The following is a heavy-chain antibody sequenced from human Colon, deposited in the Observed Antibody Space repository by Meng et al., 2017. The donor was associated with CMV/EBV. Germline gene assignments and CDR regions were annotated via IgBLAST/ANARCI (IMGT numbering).Heavy chain of an antibody. D-gene: IGHD2/OR15-2a*01. J-gene: IGHJ4*02. CDR1: GFIFSDHN. CDR2: ISSSGTYI. CDR3: TRTFRYYFDY. V-gene: IGHV3-21*01. Sequence: GESLKISCATSGFIFSDHNINWIRQAPGKGLEWVASISSSGTYIYYAASVQGRFTISRDNAKNSVHLLMTGLRADDAAVYYCTRTFRYYFDYWGQGTLVTVSS.